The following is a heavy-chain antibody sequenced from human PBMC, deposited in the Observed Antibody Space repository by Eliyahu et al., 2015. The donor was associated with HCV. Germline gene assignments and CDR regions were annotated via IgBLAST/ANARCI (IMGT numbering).Heavy chain of an antibody. D-gene: IGHD2-2*02. CDR2: INHSGNT. CDR1: GGSFSGYY. Sequence: QVQLQQWGAGLLKPSETLSLTCAVYGGSFSGYYWSWIRQPPGKGLEWIGEINHSGNTNYNPSLKSRVTISVDTSKNQFSLKLSSVTAADTAVYFCARERYCSSTSCFTDYWGQGTLATVSS. V-gene: IGHV4-34*01. CDR3: ARERYCSSTSCFTDY. J-gene: IGHJ4*02.